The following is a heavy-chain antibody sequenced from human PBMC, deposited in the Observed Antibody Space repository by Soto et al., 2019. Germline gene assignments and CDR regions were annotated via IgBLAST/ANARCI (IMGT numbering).Heavy chain of an antibody. J-gene: IGHJ4*02. CDR1: GVSISTNDW. CDR3: ARVGGIAAAGTIVN. V-gene: IGHV4-4*02. CDR2: IYHSGST. D-gene: IGHD6-13*01. Sequence: PSETLSLTCAVSGVSISTNDWWSWLRQPPGKGLEWIGEIYHSGSTNYNPSLKSRVTISIDNSNNQFSLKLNSVTAADTAEYYCARVGGIAAAGTIVNWGQGTLVT.